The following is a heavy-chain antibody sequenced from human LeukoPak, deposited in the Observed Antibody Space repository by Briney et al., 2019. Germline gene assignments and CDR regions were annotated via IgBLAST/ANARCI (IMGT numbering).Heavy chain of an antibody. CDR2: IKQDGSEK. Sequence: GGSLRLSCAASGFTFSSYWMSWVRQAPGKGLEWVANIKQDGSEKYYVDSVKGRFTISRDNAKNSPYLQMNSLRAEDTAVYYCARDRIAWGSGGLDWFDPWGQGTLVTVSS. J-gene: IGHJ5*02. V-gene: IGHV3-7*01. CDR1: GFTFSSYW. D-gene: IGHD3-10*01. CDR3: ARDRIAWGSGGLDWFDP.